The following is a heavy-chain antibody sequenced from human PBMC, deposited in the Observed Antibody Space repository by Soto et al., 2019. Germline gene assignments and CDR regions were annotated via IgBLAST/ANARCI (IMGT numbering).Heavy chain of an antibody. D-gene: IGHD2-15*01. J-gene: IGHJ6*02. CDR2: ISDSGATK. CDR3: ARCSRNSCYSYGVDV. V-gene: IGHV3-48*02. Sequence: GGSLRLSCAASGFTFSNGGMNWVRQTPGKGLEWVSYISDSGATKHYADSVKGRFTISRDNGKDSLYLQMNSLRDEDTAVYFCARCSRNSCYSYGVDVWGQGATVTVSS. CDR1: GFTFSNGG.